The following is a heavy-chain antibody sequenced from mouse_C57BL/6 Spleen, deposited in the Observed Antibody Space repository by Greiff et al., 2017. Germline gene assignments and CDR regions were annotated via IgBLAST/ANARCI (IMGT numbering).Heavy chain of an antibody. CDR2: IYPRSGNT. Sequence: QVHVKQSGAELARPGASVKLSCKASGYTFTSYGISWVKQRTGQGLEWIGEIYPRSGNTYYNEKFKGKATLTADKSSSTAYMELRSLTSEDSAVYFCARGDPITTALGYWGQGTTLTVSS. V-gene: IGHV1-81*01. CDR1: GYTFTSYG. CDR3: ARGDPITTALGY. J-gene: IGHJ2*01. D-gene: IGHD1-1*01.